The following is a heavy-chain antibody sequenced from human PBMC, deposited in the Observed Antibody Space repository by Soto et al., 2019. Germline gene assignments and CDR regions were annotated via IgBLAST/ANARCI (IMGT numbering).Heavy chain of an antibody. D-gene: IGHD1-26*01. V-gene: IGHV3-9*01. J-gene: IGHJ2*01. Sequence: EVQLVESGGGLVQPDRSLRLSCAASGFTFDDYAMHWVRQAPGKGLEWVSGITWNSGSIGYADSVKGRFTISRDNAKKSLYLQMHSLRAEDTALYYCAKDVESGSYLYFDLWGRGTLVTVSS. CDR1: GFTFDDYA. CDR3: AKDVESGSYLYFDL. CDR2: ITWNSGSI.